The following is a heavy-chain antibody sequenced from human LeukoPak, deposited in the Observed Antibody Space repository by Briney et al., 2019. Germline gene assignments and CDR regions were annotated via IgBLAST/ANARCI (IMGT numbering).Heavy chain of an antibody. CDR1: GDSISSGSYY. V-gene: IGHV4-61*02. J-gene: IGHJ4*02. D-gene: IGHD5-12*01. Sequence: SETLSLTCTVSGDSISSGSYYWRWIRQPAGKGLEWVGRIYTSGSTNYNPSLKSRVTISVDTSKNQFSLKLSSVTAADTAVYYCARDKKVWSGGGYDYAGVFDYWGQGTLVTVSS. CDR3: ARDKKVWSGGGYDYAGVFDY. CDR2: IYTSGST.